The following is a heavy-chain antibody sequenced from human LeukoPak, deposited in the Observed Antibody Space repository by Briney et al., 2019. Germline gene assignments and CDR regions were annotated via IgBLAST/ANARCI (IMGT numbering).Heavy chain of an antibody. Sequence: PGGSLRLSCAASGFTFSQYWMSWVHQAPGKGLEWVANIKHDGSEKQDGSEKNYVDSVKGRFTISRDNAKNSLYLQMNSLRAEDTAVYYCARSGRGADSFYFYMDVWGKGTTVTVSS. CDR2: IKHDGSEKQDGSEK. D-gene: IGHD3-10*01. CDR3: ARSGRGADSFYFYMDV. V-gene: IGHV3-7*01. CDR1: GFTFSQYW. J-gene: IGHJ6*03.